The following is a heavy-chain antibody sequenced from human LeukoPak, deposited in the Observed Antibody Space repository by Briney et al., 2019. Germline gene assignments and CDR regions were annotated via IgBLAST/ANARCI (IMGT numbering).Heavy chain of an antibody. CDR3: ARVGRDSKYGYFDF. J-gene: IGHJ4*02. Sequence: GGSLRLSCAASGFTFSTYWMSWARQAPGKGLEWVANIKQDESEKYYMDSVKGRFTISRDNAKNSLSLQMSSLRADDTAVYYCARVGRDSKYGYFDFWGQETLVTVSS. D-gene: IGHD4-11*01. CDR2: IKQDESEK. CDR1: GFTFSTYW. V-gene: IGHV3-7*01.